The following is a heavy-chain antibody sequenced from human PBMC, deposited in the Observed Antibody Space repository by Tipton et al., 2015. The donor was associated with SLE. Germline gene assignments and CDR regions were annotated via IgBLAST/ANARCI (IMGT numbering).Heavy chain of an antibody. CDR1: GGSFSDYY. D-gene: IGHD5-12*01. CDR3: ARDLHGGYRGGAFDI. V-gene: IGHV4-34*01. Sequence: TLSLTCAVYGGSFSDYYWSWIRQTPGEGLEWIGEINHTGGTNYNPSLESRVTISVDTSKNQFSLKLSSVTAADTAVYYCARDLHGGYRGGAFDIWGQGAMVTVSS. CDR2: INHTGGT. J-gene: IGHJ3*02.